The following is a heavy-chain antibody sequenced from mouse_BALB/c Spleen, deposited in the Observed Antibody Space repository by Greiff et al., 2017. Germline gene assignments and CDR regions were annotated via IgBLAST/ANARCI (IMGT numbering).Heavy chain of an antibody. D-gene: IGHD1-1*01. Sequence: QVHVKQSGAELVKPGASVKLSCKASGYTFTSYWMHWVKQRPGQGLEWIGEINPSNGRTNYNEKFKSKATLTVDKSSSTAYMQLSSLTSEDSAVYYCARLGDRGRLDYWGQGTTLTVSS. CDR3: ARLGDRGRLDY. J-gene: IGHJ2*01. CDR1: GYTFTSYW. V-gene: IGHV1S81*02. CDR2: INPSNGRT.